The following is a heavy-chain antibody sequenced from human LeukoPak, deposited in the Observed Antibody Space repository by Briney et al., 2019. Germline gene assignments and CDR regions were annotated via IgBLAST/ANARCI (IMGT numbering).Heavy chain of an antibody. J-gene: IGHJ4*02. CDR3: AKVIWFESSTDFDY. D-gene: IGHD3-10*01. CDR2: ISYDGSNK. V-gene: IGHV3-30*18. CDR1: GLTFSSYG. Sequence: PGGSLRLSCAASGLTFSSYGMHWVRQAPGKGLEWVAVISYDGSNKYYADSVKGRFTISRDNSKNTLYLQMNSLRAEDTAVYYCAKVIWFESSTDFDYWGQGTLVTVSS.